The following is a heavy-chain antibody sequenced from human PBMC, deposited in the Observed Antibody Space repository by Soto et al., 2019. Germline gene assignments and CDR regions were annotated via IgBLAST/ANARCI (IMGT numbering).Heavy chain of an antibody. CDR2: INPNSGGT. CDR3: ARGGVAATINSKTSRSPPVY. CDR1: GYTFTGYY. V-gene: IGHV1-2*04. Sequence: ASVKVSCKASGYTFTGYYMHWVRQAPGQGLEWMGWINPNSGGTNYAQKFQGWVTMTRDTSISTAYMELSRLRSDDTAVYYCARGGVAATINSKTSRSPPVYWGQGTLVTVSS. D-gene: IGHD2-15*01. J-gene: IGHJ4*02.